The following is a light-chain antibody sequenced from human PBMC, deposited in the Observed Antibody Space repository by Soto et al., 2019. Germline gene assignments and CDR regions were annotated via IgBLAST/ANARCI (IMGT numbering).Light chain of an antibody. CDR2: GAT. V-gene: IGKV3-15*01. Sequence: IGLKKSPAAVSVSPGERATLSCRASQSVSILLAWYQQKPGQAPRLLIHGATTRATGIPARFSGSGSGTEFTLTFSSLQSEDFAVYYCQLYNNWPRTFGQGTKVDIK. J-gene: IGKJ1*01. CDR1: QSVSIL. CDR3: QLYNNWPRT.